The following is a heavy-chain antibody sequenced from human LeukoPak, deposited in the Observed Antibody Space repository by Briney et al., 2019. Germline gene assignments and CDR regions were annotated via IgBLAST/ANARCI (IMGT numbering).Heavy chain of an antibody. CDR3: AATVEMATNDAFDI. D-gene: IGHD5-24*01. Sequence: PSETLSLTCAVYGGSFRGYYWSWIRQPPGKGLEWIGEINHSGSTNYNPSLKSRVTISVDTSKNQFSLKLSSVTAADTAVYYCAATVEMATNDAFDIWGQGTMVTVSS. J-gene: IGHJ3*02. CDR2: INHSGST. CDR1: GGSFRGYY. V-gene: IGHV4-34*01.